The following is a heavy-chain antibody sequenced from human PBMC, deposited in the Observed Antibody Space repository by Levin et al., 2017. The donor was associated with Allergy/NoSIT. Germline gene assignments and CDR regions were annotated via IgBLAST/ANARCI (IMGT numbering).Heavy chain of an antibody. CDR1: GFIFSTKS. V-gene: IGHV3-21*01. J-gene: IGHJ4*02. CDR2: ISSTRSFI. D-gene: IGHD3-10*01. CDR3: ARDLRPSYYGSAYYFDS. Sequence: GGSLRLSCEASGFIFSTKSMNWVRQAPGKGLEWVASISSTRSFIFYADSVKGRFTISRDNARNSLSLQMNSLRSEDSGVYYCARDLRPSYYGSAYYFDSWGQGTLVTVSS.